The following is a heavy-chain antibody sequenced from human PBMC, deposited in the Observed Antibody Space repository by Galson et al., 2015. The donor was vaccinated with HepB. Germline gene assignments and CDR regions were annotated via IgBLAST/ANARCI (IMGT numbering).Heavy chain of an antibody. Sequence: SLRLSCAASGFTFGDYAMSWVRQAPGKGLEWVGFIRSKAYGGTTEYAASVKGRFTISRDDSKSIAYLQMNSLKTEDTAVYYCTKEIELNWFDPWGQGTLVTVSS. CDR3: TKEIELNWFDP. CDR1: GFTFGDYA. D-gene: IGHD1-7*01. J-gene: IGHJ5*02. V-gene: IGHV3-49*04. CDR2: IRSKAYGGTT.